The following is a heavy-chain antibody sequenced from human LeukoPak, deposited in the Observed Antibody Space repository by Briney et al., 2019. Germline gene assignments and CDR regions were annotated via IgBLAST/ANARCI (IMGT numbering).Heavy chain of an antibody. CDR3: AREVYDILTGPIDY. CDR1: GGSISSGGYY. CDR2: IYYSGST. D-gene: IGHD3-9*01. Sequence: SQTLSLTCTVSGGSISSGGYYWSWIRQHPGKGLEWIGYIYYSGSTYYNPSLKSRVTISVDTSKNQFSLKLSSVTAADKAVYYCAREVYDILTGPIDYWGQGTLVTVSS. J-gene: IGHJ4*02. V-gene: IGHV4-31*03.